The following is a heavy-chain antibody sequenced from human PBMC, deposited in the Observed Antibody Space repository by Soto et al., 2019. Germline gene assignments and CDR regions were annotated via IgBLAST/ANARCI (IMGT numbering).Heavy chain of an antibody. Sequence: QITLKESGPTLVKPTQTLTLTCTFSGFSLSTSGVGVGWIRQPPGKALEWLALIYWSDDKRYSPTLQSSLTITEDTSKSQVVLTMTNTDPVDTAAYYCAHMRGGLCFGEGAPNWFDPWGQGTLVTVSS. J-gene: IGHJ5*02. CDR1: GFSLSTSGVG. CDR3: AHMRGGLCFGEGAPNWFDP. CDR2: IYWSDDK. V-gene: IGHV2-5*01. D-gene: IGHD3-10*01.